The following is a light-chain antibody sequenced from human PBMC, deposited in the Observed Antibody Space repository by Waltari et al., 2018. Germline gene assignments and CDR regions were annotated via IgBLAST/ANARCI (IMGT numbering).Light chain of an antibody. CDR1: QSVNTN. Sequence: ESVLTQSPATLSLSPGESATLACRASQSVNTNLAWYQQKPGQDPRLLIYDASNSATGIPARFVGSGSGTDFTLTISSLEAEDFAVYYCQERSNWPGGSFGGGTKVDIK. J-gene: IGKJ4*01. CDR2: DAS. V-gene: IGKV3-11*01. CDR3: QERSNWPGGS.